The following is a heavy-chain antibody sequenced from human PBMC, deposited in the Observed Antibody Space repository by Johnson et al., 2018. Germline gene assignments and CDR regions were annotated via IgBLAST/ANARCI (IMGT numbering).Heavy chain of an antibody. Sequence: EVQLVESGGGLVKPGGSLRLSCAASGFAFSSYSMNWVRQAPGKGLEWVSYISSTSTYIYYADALEGRFTISRDNSKNSLYLQMNSLRAEDTALYYCERDDSGSPAGYYYYGMDVWGQGTTVTVSS. CDR1: GFAFSSYS. CDR3: ERDDSGSPAGYYYYGMDV. CDR2: ISSTSTYI. D-gene: IGHD2-2*01. J-gene: IGHJ6*02. V-gene: IGHV3-21*03.